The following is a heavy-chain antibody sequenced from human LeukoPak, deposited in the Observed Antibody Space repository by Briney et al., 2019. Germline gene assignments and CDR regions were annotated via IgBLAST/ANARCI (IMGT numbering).Heavy chain of an antibody. V-gene: IGHV4-59*11. CDR1: XXXXXSXX. J-gene: IGHJ4*02. CDR2: VSYTGGT. D-gene: IGHD1-26*01. CDR3: AKWEPRNHYFDY. Sequence: TLXXTCTVSXXXXXSXXWNWXRXTXGXXLXXIGYVSYTGGTKHNPSLKSRVTMSVDTSKNQFSLKLNSVTAADTALYYCAKWEPRNHYFDYWGQGTLVTVSS.